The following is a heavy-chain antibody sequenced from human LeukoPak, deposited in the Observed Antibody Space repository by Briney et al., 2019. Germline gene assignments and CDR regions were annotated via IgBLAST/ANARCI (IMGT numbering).Heavy chain of an antibody. Sequence: GGSLRLSCAASGFTFSSYAMHWVRQAPGKGLEWVAVMSFDGTHIYYADSVKGRFTISRDKSKNTLYLQMNSLRAEDTAVYFCPRDEDDYGGKDWGQGTLVTVSS. CDR1: GFTFSSYA. D-gene: IGHD4-23*01. J-gene: IGHJ4*02. CDR3: PRDEDDYGGKD. V-gene: IGHV3-30*14. CDR2: MSFDGTHI.